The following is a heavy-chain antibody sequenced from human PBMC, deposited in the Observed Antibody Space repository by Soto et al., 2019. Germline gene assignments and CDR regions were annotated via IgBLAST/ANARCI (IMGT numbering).Heavy chain of an antibody. J-gene: IGHJ4*02. CDR2: IYYSGRT. CDR1: GGSISSGGYY. D-gene: IGHD3-10*01. V-gene: IGHV4-30-4*03. CDR3: ATIRDYYLFSDY. Sequence: PSETLSLTCTVSGGSISSGGYYWSWIRQLPGKGLEWIGYIYYSGRTYYNPSLKSRLAISVDTSTNQLSLKLYTVTAADTAVYSGATIRDYYLFSDYWGPGTLVTVAS.